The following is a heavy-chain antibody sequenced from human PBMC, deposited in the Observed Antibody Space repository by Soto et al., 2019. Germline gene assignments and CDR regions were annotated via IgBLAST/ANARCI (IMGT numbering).Heavy chain of an antibody. J-gene: IGHJ4*02. CDR3: ANIIVGQWLVPGGY. V-gene: IGHV3-23*01. CDR1: GFASS. CDR2: IGLAGSDT. D-gene: IGHD6-19*01. Sequence: GGSLRLSCVISGFASSMTWVRQAPGKGLEWVSGIGLAGSDTYYADSVRGRFTVSRDNSKSTLFLQMNSLRAEDTAVYYCANIIVGQWLVPGGYWGQGTLVTVSS.